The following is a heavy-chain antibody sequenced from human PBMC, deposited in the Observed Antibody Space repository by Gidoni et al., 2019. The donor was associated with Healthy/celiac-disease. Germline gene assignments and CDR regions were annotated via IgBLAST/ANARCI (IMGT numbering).Heavy chain of an antibody. CDR3: ARDWRDGYCSSTSCYWFDP. CDR1: GFPFSSYS. D-gene: IGHD2-2*03. V-gene: IGHV3-21*01. Sequence: EVQLVESGGGLVKPGGSLRLSCAASGFPFSSYSMNWVRQAPGKGLEWVSSISSSSSYIYYADSVKGRFTISRDNAKNSLYLQMNSLRAEDTAVYYCARDWRDGYCSSTSCYWFDPWGQGTLVTVSS. CDR2: ISSSSSYI. J-gene: IGHJ5*02.